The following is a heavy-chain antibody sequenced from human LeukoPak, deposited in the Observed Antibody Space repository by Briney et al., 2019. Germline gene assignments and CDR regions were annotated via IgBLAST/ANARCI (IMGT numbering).Heavy chain of an antibody. Sequence: SETLSLTCNVSGGSISNYHWSWIRQPPGKGLEWIGYIYYSGNTNYNPSLKSRATISVDTSKNQFSLKLSSVTAADTAVYYCARQINRVYYFDYWGQGTLVTVSS. V-gene: IGHV4-59*08. CDR3: ARQINRVYYFDY. CDR1: GGSISNYH. CDR2: IYYSGNT. D-gene: IGHD2-8*01. J-gene: IGHJ4*02.